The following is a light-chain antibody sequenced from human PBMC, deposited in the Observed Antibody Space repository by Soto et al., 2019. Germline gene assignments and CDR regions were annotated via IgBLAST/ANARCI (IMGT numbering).Light chain of an antibody. CDR1: QSVSSS. Sequence: EIVLTQSPATLSLSPGERATLSCRASQSVSSSLAWYQQKPGQAPRLLIYDASNRATGIPARFSGSGSGTDFTLTIRSLEPEDFAVYYCQQRSNWPTTFGPGTRVDIK. CDR2: DAS. V-gene: IGKV3-11*01. CDR3: QQRSNWPTT. J-gene: IGKJ3*01.